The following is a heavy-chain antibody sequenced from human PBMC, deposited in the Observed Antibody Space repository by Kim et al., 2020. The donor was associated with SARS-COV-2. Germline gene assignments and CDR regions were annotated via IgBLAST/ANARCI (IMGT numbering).Heavy chain of an antibody. Sequence: SVKVSCKASGGTFSSYAISWVRQAPGQGLEWMGGIIPIFGTANYAQKFQGRVTITADESTSTAYMELSSLRSEDTAVYYCARDFNIAAAGEGAFDIWGQGTMVTVSS. CDR1: GGTFSSYA. CDR2: IIPIFGTA. J-gene: IGHJ3*02. V-gene: IGHV1-69*13. D-gene: IGHD6-13*01. CDR3: ARDFNIAAAGEGAFDI.